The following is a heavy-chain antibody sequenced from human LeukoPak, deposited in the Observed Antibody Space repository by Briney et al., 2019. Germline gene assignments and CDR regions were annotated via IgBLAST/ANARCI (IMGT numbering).Heavy chain of an antibody. CDR3: ARVFISGSYFDY. CDR1: GFTFSSYS. Sequence: GGSLRLSCAASGFTFSSYSMNWVRQASGKGLEWVSSISSSSSYIYYADSVKGRFTISRDNAKNSLYLQMNSLRAEDTAVYYCARVFISGSYFDYWGQGTLVTVSS. CDR2: ISSSSSYI. J-gene: IGHJ4*02. D-gene: IGHD1-26*01. V-gene: IGHV3-21*01.